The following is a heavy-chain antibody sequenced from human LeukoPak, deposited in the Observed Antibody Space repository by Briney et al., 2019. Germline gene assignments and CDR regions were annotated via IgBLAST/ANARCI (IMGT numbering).Heavy chain of an antibody. CDR2: ISSSGSTI. CDR1: GFTFSSYE. J-gene: IGHJ6*02. V-gene: IGHV3-48*03. Sequence: GGSLRLSRAASGFTFSSYEMNWVRQAPGKGLEWVSYISSSGSTIYYADSVKARFTISRDNAKNSLYLQMNSLRAEDTAVYYCARDSIVATYYYYGMDVWGQGTTVTVSS. D-gene: IGHD5-12*01. CDR3: ARDSIVATYYYYGMDV.